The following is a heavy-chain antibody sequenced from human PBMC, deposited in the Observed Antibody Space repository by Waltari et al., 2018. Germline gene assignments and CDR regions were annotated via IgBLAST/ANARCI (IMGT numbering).Heavy chain of an antibody. CDR1: GFHFSSYA. CDR3: AKALLKTRAFDI. J-gene: IGHJ3*02. D-gene: IGHD4-17*01. Sequence: EVQLVESGGGLVQPGGSLRLSCAASGFHFSSYALSWVRQAPGKGLEWVSAISGSGGSTYYADSVKGRFTISRDNSKNTLYLQMNSLRAEDTAVYYCAKALLKTRAFDIWGQGTMVTVSS. CDR2: ISGSGGST. V-gene: IGHV3-23*04.